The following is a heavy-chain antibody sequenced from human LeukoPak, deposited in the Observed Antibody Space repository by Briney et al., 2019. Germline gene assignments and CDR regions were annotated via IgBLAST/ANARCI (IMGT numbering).Heavy chain of an antibody. CDR1: GYTFTNYW. CDR3: ARQVEYYASGSYYTPIDFGY. D-gene: IGHD3-10*01. Sequence: GESLQISFEGSGYTFTNYWIGWVRQMPGKGLEWMGIIYPGDSDTRYSPSFQGQVTISADKSISTAYLQWSSLKASDTAMYYCARQVEYYASGSYYTPIDFGYWGQGTLVTVSS. V-gene: IGHV5-51*01. CDR2: IYPGDSDT. J-gene: IGHJ4*02.